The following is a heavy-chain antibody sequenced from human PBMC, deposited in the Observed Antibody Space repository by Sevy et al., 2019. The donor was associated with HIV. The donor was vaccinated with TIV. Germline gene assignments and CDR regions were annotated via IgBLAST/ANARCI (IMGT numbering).Heavy chain of an antibody. CDR2: IYYNSHI. CDR3: AGENAWGRGYS. CDR1: GGSISSLY. D-gene: IGHD1-26*01. J-gene: IGHJ4*02. V-gene: IGHV4-59*08. Sequence: SETLSLTCTVSGGSISSLYWNWIRQPPGKGLEWIANIYYNSHINYNPSPLSRVTLLFNTSQNQFPLRLSSVTAADTAMYYCAGENAWGRGYSWGQGTLVTVSS.